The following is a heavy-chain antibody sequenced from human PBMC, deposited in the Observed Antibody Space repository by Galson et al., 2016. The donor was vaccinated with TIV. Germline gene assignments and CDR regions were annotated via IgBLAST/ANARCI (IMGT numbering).Heavy chain of an antibody. J-gene: IGHJ5*02. CDR1: GGSISDSTYY. CDR3: ARDFGMTLARGVLSWFDL. V-gene: IGHV4-39*07. D-gene: IGHD3-10*01. Sequence: SETLSLTCTVSGGSISDSTYYWGWVRQPPGKNLEWVGSIFYVGNTFYSPFLKSRLTMSVDTSKNQFSLRLSSVTAADTAIYYCARDFGMTLARGVLSWFDLWGQGSLVTVAS. CDR2: IFYVGNT.